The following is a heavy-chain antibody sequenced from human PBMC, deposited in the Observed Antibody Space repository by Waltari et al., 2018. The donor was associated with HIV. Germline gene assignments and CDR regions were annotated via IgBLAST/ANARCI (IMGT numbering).Heavy chain of an antibody. CDR3: ARATPFLGYCSSTSCYDAFDI. V-gene: IGHV4-38-2*01. CDR2: IYHSGST. Sequence: QVQLQESGPGLVKPSETLSLTCAVSGYSISSGYYWGWIRQPPGTGLEWIGSIYHSGSTYYNPSLKSRVTISVDTSKNQFSLKLSSVTAADTAVYYCARATPFLGYCSSTSCYDAFDIWGQGTMVTVSS. CDR1: GYSISSGYY. J-gene: IGHJ3*02. D-gene: IGHD2-2*01.